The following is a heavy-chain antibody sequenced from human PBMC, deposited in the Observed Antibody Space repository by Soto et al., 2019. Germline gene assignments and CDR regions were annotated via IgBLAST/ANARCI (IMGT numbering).Heavy chain of an antibody. CDR2: FISIFGTT. Sequence: SVKVSCKASGGTLSNYAISWVRQAPGQGLEWMGGFISIFGTTDYAQKFQGRVTITADESRSTVYMELSSLRSGDTAVYYCVRDEPIVIVPGYGMDVWGQGTTVTVSS. V-gene: IGHV1-69*13. D-gene: IGHD2-2*01. CDR3: VRDEPIVIVPGYGMDV. CDR1: GGTLSNYA. J-gene: IGHJ6*02.